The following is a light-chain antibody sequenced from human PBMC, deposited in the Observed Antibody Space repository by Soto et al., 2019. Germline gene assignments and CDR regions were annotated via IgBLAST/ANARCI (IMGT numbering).Light chain of an antibody. Sequence: QSVLTQSPSASGTPGQRVSISCSGSGSNIGSHSVHWYQQLPGAAPKLLIYANNQRPSGVPDRFSGSKSGTSASLDIGGLRSEDEGDYYCATWHDNLTGVVFGGGTKLTVL. V-gene: IGLV1-47*01. CDR2: ANN. J-gene: IGLJ2*01. CDR3: ATWHDNLTGVV. CDR1: GSNIGSHS.